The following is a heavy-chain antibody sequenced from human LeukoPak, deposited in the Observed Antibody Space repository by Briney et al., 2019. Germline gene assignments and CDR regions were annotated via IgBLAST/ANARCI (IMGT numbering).Heavy chain of an antibody. Sequence: PGGSLRLSCAASGNYWMHWVRQAPGKGLVWVSHINSDGSWTSYADSVKGRFTISRDNAKNSLYLQMNSLRAEDTAVYYCARSGYSYGYPYYFDYWGQGTLVTISS. CDR1: GNYW. D-gene: IGHD5-18*01. V-gene: IGHV3-74*01. CDR2: INSDGSWT. CDR3: ARSGYSYGYPYYFDY. J-gene: IGHJ4*02.